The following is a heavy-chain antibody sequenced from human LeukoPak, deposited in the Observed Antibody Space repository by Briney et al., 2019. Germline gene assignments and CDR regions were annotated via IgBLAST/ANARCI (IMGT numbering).Heavy chain of an antibody. J-gene: IGHJ6*02. CDR1: GFSLSGYW. CDR3: TRVQAGRSGLMDV. CDR2: ISPEGSGT. D-gene: IGHD2-8*02. V-gene: IGHV3-74*01. Sequence: TGGSLRLSCAASGFSLSGYWMHWVRQAPGKGLVWVSRISPEGSGTTYADSVKGRFTISRDNAKNTLYLQMNSLREEDAAVYHCTRVQAGRSGLMDVWGRGTTVTVSS.